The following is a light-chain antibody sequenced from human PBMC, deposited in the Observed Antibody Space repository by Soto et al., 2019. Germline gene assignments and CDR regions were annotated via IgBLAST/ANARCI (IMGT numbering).Light chain of an antibody. V-gene: IGLV2-11*01. CDR2: DVS. CDR3: CSYGGSYTWV. Sequence: QSVLTQPRSVSGSPGQSVTISCTGTTFNVGTYDYVSWYQHHPGKAPKLMIYDVSERPSGVPDRFSGSKSDNAASLTISGLQAEDEADYYCCSYGGSYTWVFGGGTKVTVL. CDR1: TFNVGTYDY. J-gene: IGLJ3*02.